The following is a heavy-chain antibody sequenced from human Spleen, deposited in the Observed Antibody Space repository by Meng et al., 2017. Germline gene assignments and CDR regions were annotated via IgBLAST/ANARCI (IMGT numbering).Heavy chain of an antibody. CDR2: INAGNGNT. V-gene: IGHV1-3*01. CDR1: GDTCTNYA. J-gene: IGHJ4*02. CDR3: ASNYGSGSYSVAY. Sequence: VPVVQVGAEGKKPGASVKVSCKASGDTCTNYAMHWVRQAPGQRLEWMGWINAGNGNTKSSQKYQGRVSFTRDTSASTAYMALSSLRSEDTAVYYCASNYGSGSYSVAYWGQGTLVTVS. D-gene: IGHD3-10*01.